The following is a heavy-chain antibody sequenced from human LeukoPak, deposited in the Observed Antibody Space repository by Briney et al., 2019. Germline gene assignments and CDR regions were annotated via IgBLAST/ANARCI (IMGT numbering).Heavy chain of an antibody. V-gene: IGHV1-2*06. CDR1: GYTFTGYY. Sequence: ASVRVSCKASGYTFTGYYMHWLRQAPGQGLEWMGRINPNSGDTKFAQKFQGRVTMSRDTSLSTAYMELSRLTSDDTAVYFCATHINWNYAGILDYWGQGALVTVSS. J-gene: IGHJ4*02. D-gene: IGHD1-7*01. CDR3: ATHINWNYAGILDY. CDR2: INPNSGDT.